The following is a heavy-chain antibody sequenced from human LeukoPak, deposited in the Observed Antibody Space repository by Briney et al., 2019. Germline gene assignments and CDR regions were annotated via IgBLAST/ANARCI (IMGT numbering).Heavy chain of an antibody. CDR3: SGHSADY. CDR1: GFTFSDAW. J-gene: IGHJ4*02. D-gene: IGHD1-26*01. V-gene: IGHV3-15*05. Sequence: PGGSLRLSCAASGFTFSDAWMSWVRQAPGKGLEWVARIKSKVHGGTTDYAAPVNGRFTISRDESENKLYLQMSSLKTEDTGVYYCSGHSADYWGQGTLVTVSS. CDR2: IKSKVHGGTT.